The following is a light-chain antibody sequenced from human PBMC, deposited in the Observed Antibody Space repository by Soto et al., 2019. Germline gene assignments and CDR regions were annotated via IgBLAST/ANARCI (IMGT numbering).Light chain of an antibody. CDR2: GAS. CDR1: QSVSSN. Sequence: EIVMTQSAATLSVSPGERATLSCRASQSVSSNLAWYQQKPGQAPRLLIYGASTRATGIPARFSGSGSGTEFTLTVSSLQSEDFAVYYCQQYNNWLWTFGQGTKVDIK. J-gene: IGKJ1*01. V-gene: IGKV3-15*01. CDR3: QQYNNWLWT.